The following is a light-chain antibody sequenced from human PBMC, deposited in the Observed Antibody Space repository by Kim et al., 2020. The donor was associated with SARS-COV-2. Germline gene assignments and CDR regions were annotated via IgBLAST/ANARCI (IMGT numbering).Light chain of an antibody. CDR2: GKN. J-gene: IGLJ3*02. V-gene: IGLV3-19*01. CDR3: NSRDSSGNLWV. CDR1: SLRSYY. Sequence: ALGQTGRITCQGDSLRSYYASWYQQKPGQAPVLVIYGKNNRPSGIPDRFSGSSSGNTASLTITGAQAEDEADYYCNSRDSSGNLWVFGGGTQLTVL.